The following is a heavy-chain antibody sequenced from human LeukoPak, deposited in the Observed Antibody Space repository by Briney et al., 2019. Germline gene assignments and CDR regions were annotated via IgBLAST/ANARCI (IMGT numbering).Heavy chain of an antibody. CDR3: ARDLPAITEC. V-gene: IGHV1-2*02. CDR1: GYTFTGHY. D-gene: IGHD1-20*01. Sequence: ASVKLSCKASGYTFTGHYMHWVRRAPGQGLEGMGWLNPNSGDTNIAQKLQGRVTMTRVTSNSTAYMELSRLRSDDTALYYCARDLPAITECWGQGTLVTVSS. CDR2: LNPNSGDT. J-gene: IGHJ4*02.